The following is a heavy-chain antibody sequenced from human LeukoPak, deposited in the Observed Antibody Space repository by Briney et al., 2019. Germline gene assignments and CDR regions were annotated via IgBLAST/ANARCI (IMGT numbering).Heavy chain of an antibody. V-gene: IGHV3-23*01. CDR2: ISGSGGST. D-gene: IGHD3-22*01. CDR1: GFTFSSYA. CDR3: GKDYDSSGYYISADY. Sequence: GGSLRLSCAASGFTFSSYAMSWVRQAPGKGLEWVSAISGSGGSTYYADSVKGRFTISRDNSKNTLYLQMNSLRAEDTAVYYCGKDYDSSGYYISADYWGQGTLVTVSS. J-gene: IGHJ4*02.